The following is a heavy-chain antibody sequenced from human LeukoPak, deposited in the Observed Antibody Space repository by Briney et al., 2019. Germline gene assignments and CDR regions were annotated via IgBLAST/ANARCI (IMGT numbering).Heavy chain of an antibody. V-gene: IGHV1-8*01. CDR2: MNPNSGNT. CDR3: ARGYYDSSGFDY. D-gene: IGHD3-22*01. Sequence: GASVKVSCKASGYTFTSYDINWVRQATGQGLEWMGWMNPNSGNTGYAQKFQGRVTITADESTSTAYMELSSLRSEDTAVYYCARGYYDSSGFDYWGQGTLVTVSS. J-gene: IGHJ4*02. CDR1: GYTFTSYD.